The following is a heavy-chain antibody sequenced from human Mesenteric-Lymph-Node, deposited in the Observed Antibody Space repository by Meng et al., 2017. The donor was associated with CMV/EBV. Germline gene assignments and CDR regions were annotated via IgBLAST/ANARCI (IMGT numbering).Heavy chain of an antibody. J-gene: IGHJ4*02. D-gene: IGHD2-2*01. CDR2: ISSSGGTM. V-gene: IGHV3-48*04. CDR3: ARTPLYCSSASCYTFDY. CDR1: GFPFSTYT. Sequence: GESLKISCAASGFPFSTYTMHWVRQAPGKGLEWISYISSSGGTMYSAESVKGRFTISRDNAKNSLYLQMNSLRAEDTAVYYCARTPLYCSSASCYTFDYWGQGTLVTVSS.